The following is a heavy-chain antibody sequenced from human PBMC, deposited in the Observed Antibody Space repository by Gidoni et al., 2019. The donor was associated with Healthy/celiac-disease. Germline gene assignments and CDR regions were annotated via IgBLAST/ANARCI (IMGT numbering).Heavy chain of an antibody. Sequence: EVQLLESGGGLVQAGGSLRPSCAASGFTFSSYAMRWVRQAPGKGLEWVSAISGSGGSTYYADSVKGRFTISRDNSKNTLYLQMNSLRAEDTAVYYCAKPASSDFWSGYYDYWGQGTLVTVSS. D-gene: IGHD3-3*01. J-gene: IGHJ4*02. V-gene: IGHV3-23*01. CDR1: GFTFSSYA. CDR3: AKPASSDFWSGYYDY. CDR2: ISGSGGST.